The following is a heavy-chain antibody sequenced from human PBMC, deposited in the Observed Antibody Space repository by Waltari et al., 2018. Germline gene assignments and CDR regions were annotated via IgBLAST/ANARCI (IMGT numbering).Heavy chain of an antibody. CDR1: VDSVSSKSAS. J-gene: IGHJ5*02. Sequence: QVQLQQSGPGLVKPSQTLSLTCAIPVDSVSSKSASWNWIRQSPSTGLEWLGRTYYRSKWYNDYAVSVKSRITINPDTSKNQFSLQLNSVTPEDTAVYYCARGPPAVTTVRSRNWFDPWGQGTLVTVSS. CDR3: ARGPPAVTTVRSRNWFDP. V-gene: IGHV6-1*01. CDR2: TYYRSKWYN. D-gene: IGHD4-17*01.